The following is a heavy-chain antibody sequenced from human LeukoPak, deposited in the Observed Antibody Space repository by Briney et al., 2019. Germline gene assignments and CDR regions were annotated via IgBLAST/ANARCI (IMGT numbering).Heavy chain of an antibody. CDR1: GFTFSSYS. CDR3: ARGGPMVRGVIISLFDY. CDR2: IKQDGSEK. Sequence: GGSLRLSCAASGFTFSSYSMNWVRQAPGKGLEWVANIKQDGSEKYYVDSVKGRFTISRDNAKNSLYLQMNSLRAEDTAVYYCARGGPMVRGVIISLFDYWGQGTLVTVSS. V-gene: IGHV3-7*01. J-gene: IGHJ4*02. D-gene: IGHD3-10*01.